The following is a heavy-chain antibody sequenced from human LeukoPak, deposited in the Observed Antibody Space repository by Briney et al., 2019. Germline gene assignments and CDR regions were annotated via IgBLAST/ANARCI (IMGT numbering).Heavy chain of an antibody. CDR2: ISSSSVYI. D-gene: IGHD2-2*01. CDR3: ASRDCSSTSCYPYYFDY. J-gene: IGHJ4*02. CDR1: GFTLSSYS. V-gene: IGHV3-21*01. Sequence: GGSLRLSCAASGFTLSSYSMNWVRQAPRKGLEWVSSISSSSVYIYYADSVKGRFTISRDNAKNSLYLQMNSLKAEDTAVYYCASRDCSSTSCYPYYFDYWGQGTLVTVSS.